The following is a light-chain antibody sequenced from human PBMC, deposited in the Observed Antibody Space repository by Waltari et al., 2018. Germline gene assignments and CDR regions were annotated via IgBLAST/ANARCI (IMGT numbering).Light chain of an antibody. V-gene: IGKV1-9*01. CDR2: AAS. CDR1: QGISSY. J-gene: IGKJ4*01. CDR3: QQLNTYPKT. Sequence: DIQLTQSPSFLSASVGDRVTITCRASQGISSYLAWYQQKPGKAPKPLIYAASTLQSGVPSRFSGSGSGTEFTLTISSLQPEDFATYYCQQLNTYPKTFGGGTKVEIK.